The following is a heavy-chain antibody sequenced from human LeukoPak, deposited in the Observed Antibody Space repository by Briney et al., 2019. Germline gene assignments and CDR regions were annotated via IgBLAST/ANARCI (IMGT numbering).Heavy chain of an antibody. J-gene: IGHJ5*02. V-gene: IGHV4-38-2*02. Sequence: SETLSLTCTVSGYSISSGYYWAWIRQPPGKGLEWIGSMYHSGNTYHNPSRKSRVTIAVDTSKNQFSLKLSSVTTADTAVYYCARVKDTARFDPWGQGTLVTVSS. CDR2: MYHSGNT. CDR3: ARVKDTARFDP. D-gene: IGHD5-18*01. CDR1: GYSISSGYY.